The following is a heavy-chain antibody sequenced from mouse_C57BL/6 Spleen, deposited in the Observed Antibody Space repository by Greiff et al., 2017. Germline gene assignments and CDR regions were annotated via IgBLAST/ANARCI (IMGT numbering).Heavy chain of an antibody. V-gene: IGHV1-53*01. CDR1: GYTFTSYW. Sequence: VKLQQPGTELVKPGASVKLSCKASGYTFTSYWMHWVKQRPGQGLEWIGNINPSNGGTNYNEKFKSKATLTVDKSSSTAYMQLSSLTSEDSAVYYCARGGGYDDYFDYWGQGTTLTVSS. J-gene: IGHJ2*01. CDR3: ARGGGYDDYFDY. CDR2: INPSNGGT. D-gene: IGHD2-2*01.